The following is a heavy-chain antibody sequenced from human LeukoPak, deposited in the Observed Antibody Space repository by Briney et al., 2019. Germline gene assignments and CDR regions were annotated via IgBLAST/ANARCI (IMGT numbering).Heavy chain of an antibody. D-gene: IGHD1-26*01. CDR2: IDPSDSYT. J-gene: IGHJ4*02. Sequence: PGESLKISCKGSGYSFTSYWIGWVRQMPGKGLEWMGRIDPSDSYTNYSPSFQGHVTISADKSISTAYLQWSSLKASDTAMYYCARHSPGIVGATSFDYWGQGTLVTVSS. CDR1: GYSFTSYW. V-gene: IGHV5-10-1*01. CDR3: ARHSPGIVGATSFDY.